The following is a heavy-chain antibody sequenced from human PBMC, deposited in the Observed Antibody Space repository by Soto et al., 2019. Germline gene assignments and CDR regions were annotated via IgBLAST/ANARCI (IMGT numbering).Heavy chain of an antibody. CDR3: AREDYSSGSYHRLGWFDP. CDR1: EFSISPYW. V-gene: IGHV3-7*03. Sequence: EVQLVESGGDLVQPGGSLRLSCVASEFSISPYWMSWVRQAPGKGLEWVANIKEDGSAARYVDSARDRFLISRDNTKNSLYLQMTNLRAEDTAVYYCAREDYSSGSYHRLGWFDPWGQGTLVTVSS. CDR2: IKEDGSAA. D-gene: IGHD1-26*01. J-gene: IGHJ5*02.